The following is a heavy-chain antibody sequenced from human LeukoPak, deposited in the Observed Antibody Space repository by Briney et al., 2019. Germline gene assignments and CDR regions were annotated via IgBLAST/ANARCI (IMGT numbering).Heavy chain of an antibody. V-gene: IGHV4-39*07. CDR2: IYYSGST. J-gene: IGHJ4*02. CDR3: TRENGDYAYDH. D-gene: IGHD4-17*01. Sequence: SETLSLTCTVSGGSISSSSYYWGWIRQPPGKGPEWIGSIYYSGSTYYNSSLKSRVTLSLDTSKNQFSLRLSSVTVADTAVYYCTRENGDYAYDHWGQGTLVTVSS. CDR1: GGSISSSSYY.